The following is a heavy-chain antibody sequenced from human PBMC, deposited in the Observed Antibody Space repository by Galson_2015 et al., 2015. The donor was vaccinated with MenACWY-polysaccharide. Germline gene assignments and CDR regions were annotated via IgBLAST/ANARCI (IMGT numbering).Heavy chain of an antibody. J-gene: IGHJ6*02. CDR2: ISGSGGTT. D-gene: IGHD2-2*01. V-gene: IGHV3-23*01. CDR1: GFTVSSYA. CDR3: LIVPGGNYRAMDV. Sequence: SLRLSCAASGFTVSSYAMSWVRQAPGKGLEWVAAISGSGGTTYYADSVKGRFTISRDNSKNMVYLQMNSLRAEDTAVYYSLIVPGGNYRAMDVWGQGTTVTVSS.